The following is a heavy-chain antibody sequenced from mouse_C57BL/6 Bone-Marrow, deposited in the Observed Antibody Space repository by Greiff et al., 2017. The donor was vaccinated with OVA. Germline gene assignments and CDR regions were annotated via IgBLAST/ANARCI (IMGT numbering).Heavy chain of an antibody. CDR3: ARSPTGTFAY. Sequence: EVQLQQSGPVLVKPGASVKMSCKASGYTFTDYYMNWVKQSHGKSLEWIGVINPYNGGTSYNQKFKGKATLTVDKSSSTAYMELNSLTSEDSAVYYCARSPTGTFAYWGQGTLVTVSA. CDR1: GYTFTDYY. D-gene: IGHD4-1*02. J-gene: IGHJ3*01. CDR2: INPYNGGT. V-gene: IGHV1-19*01.